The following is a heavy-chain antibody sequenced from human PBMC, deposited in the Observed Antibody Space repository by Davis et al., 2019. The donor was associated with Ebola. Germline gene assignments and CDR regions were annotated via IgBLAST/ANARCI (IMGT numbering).Heavy chain of an antibody. V-gene: IGHV2-70*12. J-gene: IGHJ4*02. CDR1: GFSLTTSGMC. D-gene: IGHD1-26*01. CDR2: IDWDDDK. CDR3: AHARREWEMLATY. Sequence: SGPTLVKPTQTLTLTCTFSGFSLTTSGMCVSWIRQPPGRALEWLAVIDWDDDKYYSTSLKTRLTISKDPSKNQVVLTMINMDPMDTATYYCAHARREWEMLATYWGQGTLVTVSA.